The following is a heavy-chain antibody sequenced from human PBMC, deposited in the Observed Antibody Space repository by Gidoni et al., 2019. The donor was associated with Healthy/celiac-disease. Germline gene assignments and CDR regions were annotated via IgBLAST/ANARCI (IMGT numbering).Heavy chain of an antibody. J-gene: IGHJ3*02. CDR1: GFPFGRSW. V-gene: IGHV3-7*01. CDR2: KNQDGNVK. D-gene: IGHD1-1*01. CDR3: ARDGEWSNTTNYYDALDI. Sequence: EVQLVESGGGLVQPEGSLVLSCAASGFPFGRSWMVWVRQAPGKGLEWVANKNQDGNVKNHMDSVKGRFTISRDNARNLLYLQMNSLTPVDTAMYYCARDGEWSNTTNYYDALDIWGQGTMVTVSS.